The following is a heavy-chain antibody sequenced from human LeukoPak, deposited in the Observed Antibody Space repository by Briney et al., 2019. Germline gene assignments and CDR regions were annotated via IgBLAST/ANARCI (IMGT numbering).Heavy chain of an antibody. V-gene: IGHV4-59*01. J-gene: IGHJ4*02. Sequence: SETPSLTCTVSGGSISSYYWSWIRQPPGKGLEWIGYIYYSGSTNYNPSLKSRVTISVDTSKNQFSLKLSSVTAADTAVYYCARVSGEGGHYFDYWGQGTLVTVSS. CDR2: IYYSGST. D-gene: IGHD2-21*01. CDR1: GGSISSYY. CDR3: ARVSGEGGHYFDY.